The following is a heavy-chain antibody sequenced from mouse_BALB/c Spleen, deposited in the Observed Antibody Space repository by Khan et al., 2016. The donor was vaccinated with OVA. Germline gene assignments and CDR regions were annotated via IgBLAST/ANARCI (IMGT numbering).Heavy chain of an antibody. Sequence: VQLKQSGGGLVRPGGSLKLSCAASGFSFSSYSMSWVRQTPEKRLEWVATFSSGGTYTYYPDSVKGRFTISRDNAKNTLYLQMSSLKSEDTAMYYCPRHRGYYGQNPYFDYWGQGTTLTVSS. CDR1: GFSFSSYS. D-gene: IGHD1-1*01. V-gene: IGHV5-6-4*01. CDR3: PRHRGYYGQNPYFDY. CDR2: FSSGGTYT. J-gene: IGHJ2*01.